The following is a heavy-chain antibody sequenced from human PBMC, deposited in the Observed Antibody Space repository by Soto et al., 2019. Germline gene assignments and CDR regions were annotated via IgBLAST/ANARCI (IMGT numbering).Heavy chain of an antibody. D-gene: IGHD3-22*01. CDR3: ARGSGAYYYDSSGYYRHGGYGDFDI. J-gene: IGHJ3*02. CDR2: ISYDGSNK. Sequence: GGSLRLSCAASGFTFSSYAMHWVRQAPGKGLEWVAVISYDGSNKYYADAVEGRFTLSRDNSKNTLYLQMNSLRAEDTAVYYCARGSGAYYYDSSGYYRHGGYGDFDIWGQGT. V-gene: IGHV3-30-3*01. CDR1: GFTFSSYA.